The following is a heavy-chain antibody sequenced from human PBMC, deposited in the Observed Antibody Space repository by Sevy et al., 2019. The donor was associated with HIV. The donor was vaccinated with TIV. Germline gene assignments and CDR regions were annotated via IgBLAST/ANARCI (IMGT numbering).Heavy chain of an antibody. V-gene: IGHV3-30-3*01. CDR1: GFTFSDYP. J-gene: IGHJ4*02. D-gene: IGHD6-13*01. CDR3: ARDPAAAGTNYFDY. CDR2: ISSDGNNK. Sequence: GGSLRLSCAASGFTFSDYPIHLVRQAPGKGLEWVAVISSDGNNKYYVDSVRGRFTISRDNSKNTLYLQMNSLRAEDTAVYYCARDPAAAGTNYFDYWGQGTLVTVSS.